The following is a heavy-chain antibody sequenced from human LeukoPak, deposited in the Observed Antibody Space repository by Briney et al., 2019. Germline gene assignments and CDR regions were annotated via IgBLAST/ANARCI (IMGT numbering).Heavy chain of an antibody. CDR1: GYSISSGYY. CDR3: ARDRYYYDSSGYYWLFDY. CDR2: IYYTGGT. D-gene: IGHD3-22*01. V-gene: IGHV4-38-2*02. Sequence: SETLSLTCSVSGYSISSGYYWGWIRQPPGRGLEWIGSIYYTGGTLYNPSLKSRVTMSVDTSKNQFSLKLSSVTAADTAVYYCARDRYYYDSSGYYWLFDYWGQGTLVIVSS. J-gene: IGHJ4*02.